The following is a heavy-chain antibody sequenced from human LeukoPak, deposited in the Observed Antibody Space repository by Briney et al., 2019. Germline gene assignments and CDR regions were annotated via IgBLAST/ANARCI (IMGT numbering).Heavy chain of an antibody. D-gene: IGHD1-26*01. V-gene: IGHV3-21*01. J-gene: IGHJ3*02. CDR1: GFTFSSYS. Sequence: GGSLRLSCAASGFTFSSYSMNWVRQAPGKGLEWVSSISSSSSYIYYADSVKGRFTISRDNAKNSLYLQMNSLRAQDTAVYYCARHIVGPSDAFDIWGQGTMVTVSS. CDR3: ARHIVGPSDAFDI. CDR2: ISSSSSYI.